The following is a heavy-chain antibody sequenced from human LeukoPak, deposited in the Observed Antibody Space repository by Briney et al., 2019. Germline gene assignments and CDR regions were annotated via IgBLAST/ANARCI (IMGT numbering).Heavy chain of an antibody. CDR2: INHSGST. Sequence: SETLSLTCAVYGGTFSGYYWSWIRQPPGKGLEWIGEINHSGSTNYNPSLRSRVTISVDTSKNQFSLKLSSVTAADTAVYYCARISRPPALRFRSAYYYYGMDVWGKGPTVTVSS. V-gene: IGHV4-34*01. CDR1: GGTFSGYY. CDR3: ARISRPPALRFRSAYYYYGMDV. J-gene: IGHJ6*04. D-gene: IGHD1-14*01.